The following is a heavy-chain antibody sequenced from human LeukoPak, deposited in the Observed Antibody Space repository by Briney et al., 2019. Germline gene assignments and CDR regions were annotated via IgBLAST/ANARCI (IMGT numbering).Heavy chain of an antibody. CDR3: ARDGTAAGLYFDL. D-gene: IGHD6-13*01. CDR1: GFTFTNYW. J-gene: IGHJ4*01. CDR2: IRQDGSEK. Sequence: VGSVKLSCEVSGFTFTNYWMNWVRQAPGKGPEWMASIRQDGSEKTYVHSVKGRFTISRDKSKNSFSLQLNGLTAEDTAVYYCARDGTAAGLYFDLWGQRTLGTVSS. V-gene: IGHV3-7*03.